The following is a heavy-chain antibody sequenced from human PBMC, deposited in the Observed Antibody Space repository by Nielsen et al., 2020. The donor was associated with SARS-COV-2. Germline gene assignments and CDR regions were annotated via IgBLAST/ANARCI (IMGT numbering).Heavy chain of an antibody. V-gene: IGHV2-5*02. CDR1: GFSLSTSGVC. CDR2: IYWDDDK. J-gene: IGHJ4*02. D-gene: IGHD4-17*01. Sequence: SGPTLVKPPQTLTLTCTFSGFSLSTSGVCVSWIRQPPGKALEWLALIYWDDDKRYSPSLKSRLTITKDTSKNQVVLTMTNMDPVDTATYYCAHHTVTTVFDYWGQGTLVTVSS. CDR3: AHHTVTTVFDY.